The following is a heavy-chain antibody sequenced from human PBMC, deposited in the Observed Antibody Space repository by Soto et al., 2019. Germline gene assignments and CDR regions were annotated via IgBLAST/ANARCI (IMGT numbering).Heavy chain of an antibody. D-gene: IGHD2-15*01. J-gene: IGHJ6*02. CDR2: TWYDGTKK. Sequence: HVQLVESGGGVVQPGRSLRLSCAASGFTFSSYGMHWVRQAPGKGLEWVAVTWYDGTKKYYADSVKGRFTISRDNSKNTLYLQMNSLRVEDTAVYYCARYCSGGSCYPYYYGMDFWGQGTTVTVSS. CDR1: GFTFSSYG. V-gene: IGHV3-33*01. CDR3: ARYCSGGSCYPYYYGMDF.